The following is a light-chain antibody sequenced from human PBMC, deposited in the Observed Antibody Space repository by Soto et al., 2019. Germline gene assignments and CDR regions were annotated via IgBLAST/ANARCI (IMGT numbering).Light chain of an antibody. J-gene: IGLJ2*01. CDR1: SSNIGSNF. V-gene: IGLV1-47*01. CDR2: RND. CDR3: AAWDDSLSGHVV. Sequence: QSVLTQPPSASGTPGQSVTISCSGSSSNIGSNFVYWYQQLPGTAPKLLIYRNDQRPSGVPDRFSGSKSDTSASLAISGLRSEDEADYYCAAWDDSLSGHVVFGGWTKLTVL.